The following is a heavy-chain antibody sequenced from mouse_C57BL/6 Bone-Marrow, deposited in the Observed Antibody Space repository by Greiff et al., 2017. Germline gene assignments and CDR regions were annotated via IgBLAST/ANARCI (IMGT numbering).Heavy chain of an antibody. V-gene: IGHV1-50*01. CDR2: IDPSDSYT. CDR3: ARDLYYGNYDYAMDY. Sequence: QVQLQQPGAELVKPGASVKLSCKASGYTFTSYWMQWVKQRPGQGLEWIGEIDPSDSYTNYNQQFKGKATLTVDTSSSTAYMQLSSLTSEDSAVYYCARDLYYGNYDYAMDYWGQGTSVTVSS. CDR1: GYTFTSYW. D-gene: IGHD2-1*01. J-gene: IGHJ4*01.